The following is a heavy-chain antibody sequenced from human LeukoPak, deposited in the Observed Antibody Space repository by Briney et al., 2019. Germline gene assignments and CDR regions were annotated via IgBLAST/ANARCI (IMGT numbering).Heavy chain of an antibody. Sequence: GGSLRLSCAASGFTFSSYWMSWVRQAPGKGLEWVAFIRYDGSNKYYADSVKGRFTISRDNSKNTLYLQMNSLRAEDTAVYYCAKRLWFGELSLWFDPWGQGTLVTVSS. CDR1: GFTFSSYW. V-gene: IGHV3-30*02. D-gene: IGHD3-10*01. CDR2: IRYDGSNK. CDR3: AKRLWFGELSLWFDP. J-gene: IGHJ5*02.